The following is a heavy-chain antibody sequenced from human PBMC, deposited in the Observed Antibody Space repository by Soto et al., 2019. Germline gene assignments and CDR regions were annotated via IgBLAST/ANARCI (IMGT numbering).Heavy chain of an antibody. J-gene: IGHJ4*02. Sequence: VQLVESGGGLVKPGGSLRLSCAASGFPLSTYSMNWVRQAPGKGLEWVAVISYDGSNKYYADSVKGRFTISRDNSKNTLYLQMNSLRAEDTAVYYCARDLGWGSGSTYLDYWGQGTLVTVSS. CDR1: GFPLSTYS. V-gene: IGHV3-30*03. CDR2: ISYDGSNK. CDR3: ARDLGWGSGSTYLDY. D-gene: IGHD3-22*01.